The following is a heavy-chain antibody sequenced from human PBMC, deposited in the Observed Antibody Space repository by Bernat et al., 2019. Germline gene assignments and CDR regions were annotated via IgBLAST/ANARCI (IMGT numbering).Heavy chain of an antibody. CDR3: AREAPIDRMITFGGVIVRRNFDY. Sequence: QVQLVESEGGVVQPGRSLRLSCAASGFTFSSYAMHWVRQAPGKGLEWVAVISYDGSNKDYADYVKGRFTIYRDNSKNTLYLQMNSLRAEDTAVYYCAREAPIDRMITFGGVIVRRNFDYWGQGTLVTVSS. CDR1: GFTFSSYA. V-gene: IGHV3-30*01. D-gene: IGHD3-16*02. CDR2: ISYDGSNK. J-gene: IGHJ4*02.